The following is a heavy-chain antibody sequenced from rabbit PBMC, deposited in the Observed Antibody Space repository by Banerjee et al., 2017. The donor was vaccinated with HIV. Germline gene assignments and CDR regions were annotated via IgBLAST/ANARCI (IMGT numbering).Heavy chain of an antibody. J-gene: IGHJ4*01. CDR3: ARGGGYTTYGYAFNL. CDR2: IYIGSGST. D-gene: IGHD6-1*01. Sequence: QSLEESGGDLVKPGASLTLTCTASGFSFSSSYYMCWVRQAPGKGLEWIGCIYIGSGSTYYASWAKGRFTISKTSSTTVTLQMTSLTAADTATYFCARGGGYTTYGYAFNLWGPGTLVTVS. V-gene: IGHV1S40*01. CDR1: GFSFSSSYY.